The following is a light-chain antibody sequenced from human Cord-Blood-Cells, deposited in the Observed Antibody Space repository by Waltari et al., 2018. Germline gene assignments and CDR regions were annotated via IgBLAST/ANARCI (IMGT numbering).Light chain of an antibody. CDR2: DFR. CDR1: SSDVGGYNY. Sequence: QSALTQPASVSGSPGQSITISCTGTSSDVGGYNYVPWYQQHPGKAPKLMIYDFRNRPSGVSNRFSGSKSGNTASLTISGLQAEDEADYYCSSYTSSSTLVFGGGTKLTVL. V-gene: IGLV2-14*01. J-gene: IGLJ2*01. CDR3: SSYTSSSTLV.